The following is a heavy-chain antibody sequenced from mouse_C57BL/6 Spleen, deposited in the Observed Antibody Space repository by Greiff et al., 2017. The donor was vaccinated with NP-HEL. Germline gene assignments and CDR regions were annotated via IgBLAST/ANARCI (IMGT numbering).Heavy chain of an antibody. Sequence: EVQLVESGGGLVKPGGSLKLSCAASGFTFSSYAMSWVRQTPEKRLEWVATISDGGSYTYYPDNVKGRFTISRDNAKNNLYLQMSHLKSEDTAMYYCARWGLRRDAMDYWGQGTSVTVSS. D-gene: IGHD2-4*01. V-gene: IGHV5-4*01. J-gene: IGHJ4*01. CDR1: GFTFSSYA. CDR3: ARWGLRRDAMDY. CDR2: ISDGGSYT.